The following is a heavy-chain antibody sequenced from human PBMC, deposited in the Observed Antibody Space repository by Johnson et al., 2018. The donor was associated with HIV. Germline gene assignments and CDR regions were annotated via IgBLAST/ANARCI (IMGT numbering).Heavy chain of an antibody. D-gene: IGHD4-17*01. J-gene: IGHJ3*01. CDR3: ARDATPWGGDYVGDAFDL. CDR1: GFTFSSFA. Sequence: VQLVESGGAVVQPGRSLRLSCAASGFTFSSFAMHWVRQAPGKGLEWVSTISGSGGSTYYADSVKGRFTISRDNSKNTLYLQMNSLRAEDSGIYYCARDATPWGGDYVGDAFDLWGQGTVVTVSS. V-gene: IGHV3-23*04. CDR2: ISGSGGST.